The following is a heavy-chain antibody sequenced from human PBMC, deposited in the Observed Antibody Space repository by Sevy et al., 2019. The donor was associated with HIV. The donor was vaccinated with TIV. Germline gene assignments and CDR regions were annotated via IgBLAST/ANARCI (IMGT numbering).Heavy chain of an antibody. CDR1: GFNFASYD. J-gene: IGHJ6*02. Sequence: ASVKVSCKTSGFNFASYDIYWVRQATGQGLEWIGWMNTNTGKTGSPQKFQGRVTMTRNTSITTAYMELRNLRSEDTAIYYCAGVSGWYLRYGLDVWGQGTTVTVSS. CDR2: MNTNTGKT. V-gene: IGHV1-8*02. D-gene: IGHD6-19*01. CDR3: AGVSGWYLRYGLDV.